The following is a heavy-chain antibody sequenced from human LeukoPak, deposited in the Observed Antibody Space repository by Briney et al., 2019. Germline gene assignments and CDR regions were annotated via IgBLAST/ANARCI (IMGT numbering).Heavy chain of an antibody. Sequence: GGSLRLSCAASGFTFSTYSMNWVRQAPGKGLEWVSSISSSSRDIYYADSVKGRFTISRDNAKNSLYLQMNSLRAEDTAVYYCARDCSSTSCYFDAFDIWGQGTMVTVSS. CDR1: GFTFSTYS. CDR2: ISSSSRDI. J-gene: IGHJ3*02. D-gene: IGHD2-2*01. V-gene: IGHV3-21*03. CDR3: ARDCSSTSCYFDAFDI.